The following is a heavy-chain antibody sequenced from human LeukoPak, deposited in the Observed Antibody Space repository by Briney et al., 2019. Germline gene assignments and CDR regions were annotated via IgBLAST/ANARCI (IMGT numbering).Heavy chain of an antibody. CDR1: GFNFNTYW. CDR3: TRVEETATTAAIIRKYSYYYYYMDV. Sequence: PGGSLRLSCAASGFNFNTYWMSWVRQAPGKGLEWVANIKQDGSEKHYVDFVKGRFTISRDNAKNSLYLQMSSLRAEDTAVYYCTRVEETATTAAIIRKYSYYYYYMDVWGKGNTVTVSS. D-gene: IGHD4-11*01. CDR2: IKQDGSEK. J-gene: IGHJ6*03. V-gene: IGHV3-7*01.